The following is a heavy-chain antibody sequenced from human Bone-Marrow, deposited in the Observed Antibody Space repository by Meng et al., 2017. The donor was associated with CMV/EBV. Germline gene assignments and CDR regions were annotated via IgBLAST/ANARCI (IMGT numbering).Heavy chain of an antibody. J-gene: IGHJ6*02. CDR2: IRSKAYGGTT. Sequence: GESLKISCAASGFTFSSYAMSWVRQAPGKGLEWVGFIRSKAYGGTTEYAASVKGRFTISRDDSKSIAYLQMNSLKTEDTAVYYCTRVSLDIVVVPAAKPYYYYYGMDVWGQGTTVTVSS. CDR3: TRVSLDIVVVPAAKPYYYYYGMDV. V-gene: IGHV3-49*04. D-gene: IGHD2-2*01. CDR1: GFTFSSYA.